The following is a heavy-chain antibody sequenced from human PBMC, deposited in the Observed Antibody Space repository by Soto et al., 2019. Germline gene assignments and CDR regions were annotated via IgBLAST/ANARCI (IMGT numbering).Heavy chain of an antibody. Sequence: LSLTCAVYGGSFIGYYWSWIRQPPGKGLEWIGEINHSGSTNYNPSLKSRVTISVDTSKNQFSLKLSSVTAADTAVYYCARGRGIAVAGRGYYYYGMDVWGQGTTVTVSS. CDR1: GGSFIGYY. J-gene: IGHJ6*02. D-gene: IGHD6-19*01. CDR2: INHSGST. CDR3: ARGRGIAVAGRGYYYYGMDV. V-gene: IGHV4-34*01.